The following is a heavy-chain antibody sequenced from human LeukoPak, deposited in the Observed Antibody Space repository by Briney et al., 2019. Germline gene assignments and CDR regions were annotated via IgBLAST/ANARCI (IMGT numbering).Heavy chain of an antibody. CDR3: ARGRQQLVPFDY. CDR1: GGTFSSYA. V-gene: IGHV1-69*05. D-gene: IGHD6-13*01. Sequence: GASVKVSCKASGGTFSSYAIGWVRQAPGQGLEWMGGIIPIFGTANYAQKFQGRVTITTDESTSTAYMELSSLRSEDTAVYYCARGRQQLVPFDYWGQGTLVTVSP. J-gene: IGHJ4*02. CDR2: IIPIFGTA.